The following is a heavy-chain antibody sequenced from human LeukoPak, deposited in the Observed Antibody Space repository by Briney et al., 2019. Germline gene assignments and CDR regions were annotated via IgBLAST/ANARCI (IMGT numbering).Heavy chain of an antibody. V-gene: IGHV3-21*01. CDR1: GFTFSSYS. J-gene: IGHJ3*02. Sequence: PGGSLRLSCAASGFTFSSYSTNWVRQAPGKGLEWVSSISSSSSYIYYADSVKGRFTISRDNAKNSLYLQMNSLRAEDTAVYYCARGRAEVDAFDIWGQGTMVTVSS. D-gene: IGHD6-13*01. CDR3: ARGRAEVDAFDI. CDR2: ISSSSSYI.